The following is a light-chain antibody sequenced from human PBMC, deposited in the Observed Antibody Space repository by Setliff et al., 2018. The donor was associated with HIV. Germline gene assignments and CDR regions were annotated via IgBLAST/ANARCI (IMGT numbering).Light chain of an antibody. J-gene: IGLJ1*01. CDR3: SPYTSSGSYV. Sequence: QSVLTQPASVSGSPGQSITISCTGTSSDVGDYNYVSWYQQHPGKPPKLMIYEVSNRPSGVSNRFSGSKSGNTASLTISGLQAEDEADYYCSPYTSSGSYVFGTGTKVTVL. CDR2: EVS. CDR1: SSDVGDYNY. V-gene: IGLV2-14*01.